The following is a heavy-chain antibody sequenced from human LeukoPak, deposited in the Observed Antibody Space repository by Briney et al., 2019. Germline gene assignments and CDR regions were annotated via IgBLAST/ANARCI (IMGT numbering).Heavy chain of an antibody. CDR2: IYYSGST. V-gene: IGHV4-59*01. Sequence: PSETLSLTCTVSGGSISSYYWSWIRQPPGKGLEWIGYIYYSGSTDYNPSLKSRVTISVDTSKNQFSLKLSSVTAADTAVYYCARDGVTSIGPLPLRTENWFDPWGQGTLVTVSS. J-gene: IGHJ5*02. CDR3: ARDGVTSIGPLPLRTENWFDP. D-gene: IGHD3-10*01. CDR1: GGSISSYY.